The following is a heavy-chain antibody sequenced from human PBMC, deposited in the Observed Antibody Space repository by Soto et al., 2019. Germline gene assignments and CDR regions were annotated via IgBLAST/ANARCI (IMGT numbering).Heavy chain of an antibody. Sequence: QVQLVESGGGVVQPGRSLRLSCAASGFTFSSYGMHWVRQAPGKGLEWVAVISYDGSNKYYADSVKGRFTISRDNSKNTLYLQMNSLRAEDTAVYYCAKDSAPRPGWVDYWGQGTLVTVSS. CDR3: AKDSAPRPGWVDY. CDR1: GFTFSSYG. CDR2: ISYDGSNK. V-gene: IGHV3-30*18. J-gene: IGHJ4*02. D-gene: IGHD6-19*01.